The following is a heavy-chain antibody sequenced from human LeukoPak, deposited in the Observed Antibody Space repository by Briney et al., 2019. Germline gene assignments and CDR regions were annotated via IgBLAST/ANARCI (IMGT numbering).Heavy chain of an antibody. CDR3: AREGSSWYGVGLPFDY. Sequence: SGGSLRLSCAASGFTFSSYSMNWVRQAPGKGLEWVAVISYDGSNKYYADSVKGRFTISRDNSKNTLYLQMNSLRAEDTAVYYCAREGSSWYGVGLPFDYWGQGTLVTVSS. J-gene: IGHJ4*02. D-gene: IGHD6-13*01. V-gene: IGHV3-30*03. CDR2: ISYDGSNK. CDR1: GFTFSSYS.